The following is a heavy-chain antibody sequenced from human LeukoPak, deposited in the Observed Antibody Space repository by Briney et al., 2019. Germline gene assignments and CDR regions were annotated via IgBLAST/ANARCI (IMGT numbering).Heavy chain of an antibody. CDR2: IYFGGTT. V-gene: IGHV3-53*01. CDR3: ARGDGVYVY. CDR1: GFTVSSNY. J-gene: IGHJ4*02. D-gene: IGHD5/OR15-5a*01. Sequence: GGSLRLSCAASGFTVSSNYMTWVRQAPGQGLEWVSVIYFGGTTYYADSVKGRFTISRDNSKNTVYLQMNSLRVEDTAVYYCARGDGVYVYWGQGALVTVSS.